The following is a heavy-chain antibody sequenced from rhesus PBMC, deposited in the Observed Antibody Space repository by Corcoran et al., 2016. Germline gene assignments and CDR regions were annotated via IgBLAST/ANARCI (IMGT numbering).Heavy chain of an antibody. CDR2: ISGSSGST. J-gene: IGHJ4*01. CDR3: ARGRIVYYFDY. CDR1: GGSVSRSNW. Sequence: QVQLQESGPGLVKPSETLSLTCAVSGGSVSRSNWWSWIRQPPGKGLEWIGYISGSSGSTYYNPSLKSRVSISTDTSKNQFSLKLSSVTAADTAVYYCARGRIVYYFDYWGQGVLVTVSS. V-gene: IGHV4-65*01.